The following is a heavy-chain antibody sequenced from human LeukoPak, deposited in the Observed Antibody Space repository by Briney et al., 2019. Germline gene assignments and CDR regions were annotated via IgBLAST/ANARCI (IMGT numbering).Heavy chain of an antibody. CDR2: IYTSGST. Sequence: SETLSLTCTVSGGSISSGSYYWSWIRQPAGKGLEWIGRIYTSGSTNYNPSLKSRVTISVDTSKNQFSLKLSSVTAADTAVYYCARDSPYYDFWSGHIFPVDIWGQGTMVTVSS. CDR3: ARDSPYYDFWSGHIFPVDI. CDR1: GGSISSGSYY. V-gene: IGHV4-61*02. J-gene: IGHJ3*02. D-gene: IGHD3-3*01.